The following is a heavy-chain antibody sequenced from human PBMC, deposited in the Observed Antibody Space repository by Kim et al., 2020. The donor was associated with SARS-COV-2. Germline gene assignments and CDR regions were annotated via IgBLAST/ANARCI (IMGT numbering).Heavy chain of an antibody. J-gene: IGHJ4*02. D-gene: IGHD6-19*01. CDR2: T. V-gene: IGHV3-23*01. Sequence: TFYADSVKGRFTISRDNSRNTLFLQMNSLRAEDTAVYYCAKDFASVAGAFWGQGALVTVSS. CDR3: AKDFASVAGAF.